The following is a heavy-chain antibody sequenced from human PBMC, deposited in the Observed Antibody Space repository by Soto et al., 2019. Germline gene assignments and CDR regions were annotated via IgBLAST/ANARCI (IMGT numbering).Heavy chain of an antibody. Sequence: EVQLLESGGGLVQPGGSLRLSCAASGFTFSSYAMSWVRQAPGKGLEWVSALSGSGGSTYYADSMKGRFTISRDNSKNTQYLQMNSLRAEDTAVYYCAKASYDYVWGSYPTTLDVWGQGTTVTVSS. V-gene: IGHV3-23*01. CDR2: LSGSGGST. CDR3: AKASYDYVWGSYPTTLDV. J-gene: IGHJ6*02. D-gene: IGHD3-16*02. CDR1: GFTFSSYA.